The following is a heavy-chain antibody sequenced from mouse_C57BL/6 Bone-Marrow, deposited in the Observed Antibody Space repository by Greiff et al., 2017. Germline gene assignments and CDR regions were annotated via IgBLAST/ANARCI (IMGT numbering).Heavy chain of an antibody. CDR2: IWRGGST. J-gene: IGHJ4*01. CDR1: GFSLTSYG. Sequence: QVQLKQSGPGLVQPSQSLSITCTVSGFSLTSYGVHWVRQSPGKGLEWLGVIWRGGSTDYNAAFMSRHSITKDNSKSQVFFKMNILQADDTAIYYCAKKRRDYAMDYWGQGTSVTVSS. V-gene: IGHV2-5*01. CDR3: AKKRRDYAMDY.